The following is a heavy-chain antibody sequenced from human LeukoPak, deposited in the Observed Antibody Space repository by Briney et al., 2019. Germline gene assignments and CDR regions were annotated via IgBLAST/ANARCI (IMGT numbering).Heavy chain of an antibody. V-gene: IGHV3-9*03. CDR2: ISWNSGSI. D-gene: IGHD2-2*01. Sequence: PGRSPRLSCAASGFTFDDYAMHWVRQAPGKGLEWVSGISWNSGSIGYADSVKGRFTISRDNAKNSLYLQMNSLRAEDMALYYCAKAGYCSSTSCYFDYWGQGTLVTVSS. CDR1: GFTFDDYA. CDR3: AKAGYCSSTSCYFDY. J-gene: IGHJ4*02.